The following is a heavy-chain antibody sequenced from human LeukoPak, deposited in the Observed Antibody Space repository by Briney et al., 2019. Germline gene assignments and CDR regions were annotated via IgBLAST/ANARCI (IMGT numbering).Heavy chain of an antibody. J-gene: IGHJ6*02. D-gene: IGHD6-13*01. V-gene: IGHV3-30*03. CDR3: ARARTSRTTGIAAAGMALEEYYYYGMDV. CDR1: GFTFSSYG. CDR2: ISYDGSNK. Sequence: GRSLRLSCAASGFTFSSYGMHWVRQAPGKGLEWVAVISYDGSNKYYADSVKGRFTISRDNSKNTLYLQMNSLRAEDTAVYYCARARTSRTTGIAAAGMALEEYYYYGMDVWGQGTTVTVSS.